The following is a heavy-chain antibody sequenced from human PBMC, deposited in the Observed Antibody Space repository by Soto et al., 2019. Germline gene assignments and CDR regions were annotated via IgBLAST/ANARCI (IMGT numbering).Heavy chain of an antibody. CDR3: ASINLWTGVGY. CDR2: INHSGST. D-gene: IGHD3-10*01. V-gene: IGHV4-34*01. J-gene: IGHJ4*02. Sequence: SETLSLTCAVYGGSFSGYYWSWIRQPPGKGLEWIGEINHSGSTNYNPSLKSRVTISVDTSKSQFSLKLSSVTAADTAVYYCASINLWTGVGYWGQGTLVTVSS. CDR1: GGSFSGYY.